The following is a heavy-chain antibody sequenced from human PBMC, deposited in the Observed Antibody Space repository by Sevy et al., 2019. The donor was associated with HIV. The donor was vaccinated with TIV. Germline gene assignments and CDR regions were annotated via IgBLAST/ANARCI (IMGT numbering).Heavy chain of an antibody. Sequence: GGCLRLSCAASGFTFSDYYMSWIRQAPGKGLEWFSSISSSHHAIKYADSVKVRFAISRDNAKKSLYLQMNSLRAEDTAVYFCVGRPYSSTYSWSYYFDYWGLGTLVTVSS. D-gene: IGHD5-18*01. V-gene: IGHV3-11*01. J-gene: IGHJ4*02. CDR1: GFTFSDYY. CDR2: ISSSHHAI. CDR3: VGRPYSSTYSWSYYFDY.